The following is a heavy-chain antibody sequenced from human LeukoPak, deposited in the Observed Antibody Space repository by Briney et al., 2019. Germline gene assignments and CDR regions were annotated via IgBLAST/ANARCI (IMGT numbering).Heavy chain of an antibody. Sequence: QTGGSLRLSCAASGFTFSSYSMNWVRQAPGKGLEWVSYISSSSSTIYYADSVKGRFTISRDNAKNSLYLQMNSLRAEDTAVYYCASLSGSYYTRLDYWGQGTLVTVSS. CDR2: ISSSSSTI. J-gene: IGHJ4*02. D-gene: IGHD3-10*01. CDR3: ASLSGSYYTRLDY. CDR1: GFTFSSYS. V-gene: IGHV3-48*04.